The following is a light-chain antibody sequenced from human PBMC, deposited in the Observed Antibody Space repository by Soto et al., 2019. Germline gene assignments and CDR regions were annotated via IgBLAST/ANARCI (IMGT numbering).Light chain of an antibody. Sequence: DIQMTQFPSALSASVGDRVTITCRASQSISSWLAWYQQKPGKAPKLLIHDATSLESGVPSRFSGSGSGTEFTLTISSLQPDDFATYYCQQYSSYWTFAQGTKVDIK. J-gene: IGKJ1*01. CDR3: QQYSSYWT. CDR1: QSISSW. CDR2: DAT. V-gene: IGKV1-5*01.